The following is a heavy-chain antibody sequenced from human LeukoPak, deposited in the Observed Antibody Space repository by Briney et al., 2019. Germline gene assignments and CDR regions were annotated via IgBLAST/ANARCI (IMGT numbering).Heavy chain of an antibody. Sequence: GASVKVSCKASGYTFTGYYMHWVRQAPGQGLEWMGWINPNSGGTNYAQKFQGRVTMTRDTSISTAYMELSRLRSDDTAVYYCARYGLRWYLDAFDIWGQGTMVTVSS. CDR2: INPNSGGT. J-gene: IGHJ3*02. CDR1: GYTFTGYY. V-gene: IGHV1-2*02. CDR3: ARYGLRWYLDAFDI. D-gene: IGHD4-23*01.